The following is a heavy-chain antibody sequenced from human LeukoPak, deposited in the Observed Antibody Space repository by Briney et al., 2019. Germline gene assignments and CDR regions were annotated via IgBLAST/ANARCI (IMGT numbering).Heavy chain of an antibody. CDR2: INHSGST. CDR3: ARGRFYGSGSPTLRY. CDR1: GGSFSGYY. V-gene: IGHV4-34*01. Sequence: PSETLSLTCAVYGGSFSGYYWSWIRQPPGKGLEWIGEINHSGSTNYNPSLKSRVTISVDTSKNQFSLKLSSVTAADTAVYYCARGRFYGSGSPTLRYWGQGTLVTVSS. D-gene: IGHD3-10*01. J-gene: IGHJ4*02.